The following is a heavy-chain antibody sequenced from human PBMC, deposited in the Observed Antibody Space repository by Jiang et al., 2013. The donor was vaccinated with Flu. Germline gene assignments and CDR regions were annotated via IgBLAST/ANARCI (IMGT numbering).Heavy chain of an antibody. CDR2: IYWNDDK. J-gene: IGHJ4*02. CDR1: GFSFSTSGVG. D-gene: IGHD3-10*01. CDR3: ATGALGIIWAFDH. V-gene: IGHV2-5*01. Sequence: KPTQTLTLTCTFSGFSFSTSGVGVAWIRQPPGKALEWLALIYWNDDKRYSPSLNSRLTITKDTSKNQVVLTLTNMDPVDTATYYCATGALGIIWAFDHWGQGTPGLRLL.